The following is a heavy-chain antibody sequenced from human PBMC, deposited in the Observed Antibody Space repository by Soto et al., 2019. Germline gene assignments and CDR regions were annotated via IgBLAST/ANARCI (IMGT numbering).Heavy chain of an antibody. V-gene: IGHV1-3*05. D-gene: IGHD2-21*02. CDR1: GYTFTSYA. Sequence: QVQLVQSGAEEKKPGASVKVSCKASGYTFTSYAMHWVRQAPGPRLEWMGWINAGNGKTKYSQKFQGRVTITRDTSASTDYMELSSLRSEDTAVYYCARSIVVVTALDYWGQGTLVTVSS. J-gene: IGHJ4*02. CDR2: INAGNGKT. CDR3: ARSIVVVTALDY.